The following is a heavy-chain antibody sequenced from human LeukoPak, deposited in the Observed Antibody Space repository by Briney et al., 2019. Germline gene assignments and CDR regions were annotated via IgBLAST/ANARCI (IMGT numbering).Heavy chain of an antibody. CDR1: GFSVSSNS. CDR3: ARGQKRWLQLNYCDY. V-gene: IGHV3-53*01. CDR2: IYSGST. J-gene: IGHJ4*02. Sequence: GRSLRLSCTVSGFSVSSNSMSWVRQAPGKGLEWVAFIYSGSTHYSDSVKGRFTISRDNSQNTLFLQMNSLRVEDTAVYYCARGQKRWLQLNYCDYWGQGTLVTVSS. D-gene: IGHD5-24*01.